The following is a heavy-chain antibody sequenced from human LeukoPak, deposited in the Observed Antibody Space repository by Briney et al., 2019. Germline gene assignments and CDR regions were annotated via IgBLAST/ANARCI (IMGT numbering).Heavy chain of an antibody. J-gene: IGHJ4*02. Sequence: GGSLRLSCAASGFTFSSYAMSGVRQAPGKGLEWVSSISGNSGSTYYADSVKGRFTISRDNSKNTVYLQMNSLRAEDTAVYYCARDYYGDYSDYWGQGTLVTVSS. CDR1: GFTFSSYA. V-gene: IGHV3-23*01. CDR2: ISGNSGST. CDR3: ARDYYGDYSDY. D-gene: IGHD4-17*01.